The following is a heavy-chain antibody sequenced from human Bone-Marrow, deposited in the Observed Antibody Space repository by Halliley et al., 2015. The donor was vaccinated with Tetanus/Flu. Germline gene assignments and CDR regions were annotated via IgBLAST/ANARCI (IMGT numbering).Heavy chain of an antibody. D-gene: IGHD2-21*01. V-gene: IGHV3-21*04. CDR2: ISSSGTYT. Sequence: SLRLSCIASGLTFSDFTMNWVRQAPGKGLQWVSSISSSGTYTYYADSLQGRFTIARDNAKRSLYLQVNSLRTEDTGIYYCARIKTPEGAYFSYYSMDVWGQGTTVTVS. CDR1: GLTFSDFT. CDR3: ARIKTPEGAYFSYYSMDV. J-gene: IGHJ6*02.